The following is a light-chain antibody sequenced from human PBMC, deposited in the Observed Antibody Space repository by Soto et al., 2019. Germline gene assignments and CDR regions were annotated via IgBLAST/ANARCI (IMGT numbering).Light chain of an antibody. Sequence: SYELTQPHSVSVASAQTGPRTCGGNNIGGKTVHWYQQKPGQAPVVVVDHDTDRPSGIPERFSGSNSGNTATLTISRVEAGDEADYYCQVWASSTDLYVLGPGTKVTVL. J-gene: IGLJ1*01. CDR2: HDT. CDR1: NIGGKT. V-gene: IGLV3-21*02. CDR3: QVWASSTDLYV.